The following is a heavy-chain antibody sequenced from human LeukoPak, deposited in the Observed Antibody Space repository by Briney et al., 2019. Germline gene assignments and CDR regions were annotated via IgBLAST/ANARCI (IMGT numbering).Heavy chain of an antibody. CDR1: GFSFSGYW. CDR3: ARGRDYAFDS. Sequence: GGSLRLPCAASGFSFSGYWVHWVRHVPGKGLVWVSQINSDGSSTSYADFVKGRFTISRDNAKNTLYLQMNSLRVEDTAVYYCARGRDYAFDSWGQGTLVTASA. CDR2: INSDGSST. J-gene: IGHJ4*02. V-gene: IGHV3-74*01. D-gene: IGHD4-17*01.